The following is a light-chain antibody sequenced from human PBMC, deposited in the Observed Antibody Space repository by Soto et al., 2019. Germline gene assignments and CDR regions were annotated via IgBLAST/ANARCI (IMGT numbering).Light chain of an antibody. CDR3: QQLNNYPIT. CDR2: AAS. CDR1: QGISSY. V-gene: IGKV1-9*01. J-gene: IGKJ5*01. Sequence: IQLTQSPPSLSASVGDRVTNTCRASQGISSYLAWYQQKPGKAPKLLIYAASTLQSGVPSRFSGSGSGTDFTLTISSLQPEDFATYYCQQLNNYPITFGQGTRLEIK.